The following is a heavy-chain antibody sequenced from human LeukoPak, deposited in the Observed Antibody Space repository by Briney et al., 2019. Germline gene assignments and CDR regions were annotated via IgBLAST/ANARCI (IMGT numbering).Heavy chain of an antibody. D-gene: IGHD1-7*01. Sequence: SETLSLTCAVYGGSFSGYYWSWIRQPPGKGLEWIGEINHSGSTNYNPSLKSRVTISVDTSKNQFSLKLNSVTAADTAVYYCARTGTTFFDYWGQGSLVTVSA. J-gene: IGHJ4*02. CDR2: INHSGST. CDR1: GGSFSGYY. V-gene: IGHV4-34*01. CDR3: ARTGTTFFDY.